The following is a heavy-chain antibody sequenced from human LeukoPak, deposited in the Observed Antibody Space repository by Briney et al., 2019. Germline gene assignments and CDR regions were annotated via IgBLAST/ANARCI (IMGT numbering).Heavy chain of an antibody. CDR3: ARVLAAADAPDY. CDR1: GFTFSSCS. Sequence: GGSLRLSCAASGFTFSSCSMNWVRQAPGRGLEWVSYISYDSSYIHYADSVRGRFTSSRDNAKSSLYLQMNSLRAEDTAVYFCARVLAAADAPDYWGQGTLVTVSS. V-gene: IGHV3-21*05. J-gene: IGHJ4*02. D-gene: IGHD6-13*01. CDR2: ISYDSSYI.